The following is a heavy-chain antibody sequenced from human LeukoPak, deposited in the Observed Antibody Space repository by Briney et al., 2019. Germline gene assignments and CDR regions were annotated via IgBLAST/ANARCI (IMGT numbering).Heavy chain of an antibody. V-gene: IGHV1-46*01. CDR1: GYTFTSYY. Sequence: ASVKVSCKASGYTFTSYYMHWVRQAPGQGLEWMGIINPSGGSTSYAQKFQGRVTMTRDTSTSTVYMELSSLRSEDTAVYYCATGGAVGTVYYYYYMDVWGKGTTVTISS. D-gene: IGHD1-1*01. CDR3: ATGGAVGTVYYYYYMDV. CDR2: INPSGGST. J-gene: IGHJ6*03.